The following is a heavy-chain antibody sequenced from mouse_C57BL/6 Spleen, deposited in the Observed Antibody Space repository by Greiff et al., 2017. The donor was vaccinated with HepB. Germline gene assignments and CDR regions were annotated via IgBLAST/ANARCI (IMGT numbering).Heavy chain of an antibody. CDR3: ARRGFTTVVATDYYAMDY. V-gene: IGHV1-80*01. CDR2: IYPGDGDT. D-gene: IGHD1-1*01. J-gene: IGHJ4*01. Sequence: QVQLQQSGAELVKPGASVKISCKASGYAFSSYWMNWVKQRPGKGLEWIGQIYPGDGDTNYNGKFKGKATLTADKSSSTAYMQLSSLTSEDSAVYFCARRGFTTVVATDYYAMDYWGQGTSVTVSS. CDR1: GYAFSSYW.